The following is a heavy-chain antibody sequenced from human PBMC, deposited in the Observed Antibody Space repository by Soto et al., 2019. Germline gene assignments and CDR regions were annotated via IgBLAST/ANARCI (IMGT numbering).Heavy chain of an antibody. V-gene: IGHV3-30-3*01. CDR3: ATVPPQLELLEQFYFDY. J-gene: IGHJ4*02. Sequence: LRLSCAASGFTFNSYTIHWVRQAPGKGLEWVAVISYDGSNKYYADSVKGRFTISRDNSKNTVYLQMNSLRAEDTALYYCATVPPQLELLEQFYFDYWGQGTLVTVSS. D-gene: IGHD1-7*01. CDR2: ISYDGSNK. CDR1: GFTFNSYT.